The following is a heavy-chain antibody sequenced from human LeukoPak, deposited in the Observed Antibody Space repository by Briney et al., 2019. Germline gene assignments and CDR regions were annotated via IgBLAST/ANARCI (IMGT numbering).Heavy chain of an antibody. CDR3: ARLPYSSGWYVY. CDR1: GGSINSYF. J-gene: IGHJ4*02. D-gene: IGHD6-19*01. CDR2: IYYSGST. V-gene: IGHV4-59*01. Sequence: SETLSLTCSVSGGSINSYFWSWIRQPPGKGLEWIGYIYYSGSTNYNPSLESRVTISVDTSKNQFSLKLSSVTASDTAVYYYARLPYSSGWYVYWGQGILVTVSS.